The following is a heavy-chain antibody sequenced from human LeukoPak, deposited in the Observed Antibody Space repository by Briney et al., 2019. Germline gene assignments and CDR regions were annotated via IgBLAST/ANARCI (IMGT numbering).Heavy chain of an antibody. CDR1: GGSISSYY. Sequence: SETLSLTCTVSGGSISSYYWSWIRQPPGKGLEWIGYIYTSGSINYNPSLKSRVTISVDTSKNQFSLKLSSVTAADTAVYYCARHKFGVEQLATWGQGTLVTVSS. D-gene: IGHD6-13*01. J-gene: IGHJ5*02. V-gene: IGHV4-4*09. CDR2: IYTSGSI. CDR3: ARHKFGVEQLAT.